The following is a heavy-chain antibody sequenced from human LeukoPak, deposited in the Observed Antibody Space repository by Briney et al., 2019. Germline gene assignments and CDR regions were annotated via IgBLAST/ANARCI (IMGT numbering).Heavy chain of an antibody. CDR3: ARHVHSGYDSRYYYYGMDV. Sequence: SETLSLTCTVSGGSISSYYWSWLRQPPGKGLEWIGYIYYSGSTNYNPSLKSRVTISVDTSKNQFSLKLSSVTAADTAVYYCARHVHSGYDSRYYYYGMDVWGQGTTVTVSS. CDR1: GGSISSYY. V-gene: IGHV4-59*08. CDR2: IYYSGST. J-gene: IGHJ6*02. D-gene: IGHD5-12*01.